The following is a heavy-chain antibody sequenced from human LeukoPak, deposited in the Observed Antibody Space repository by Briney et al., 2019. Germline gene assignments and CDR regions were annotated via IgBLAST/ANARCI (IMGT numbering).Heavy chain of an antibody. CDR1: GYTFTSYG. J-gene: IGHJ6*02. CDR3: ARGRGIVATIYYYYYGMDV. V-gene: IGHV1-8*02. D-gene: IGHD5-12*01. Sequence: ASVKVSCKASGYTFTSYGISWVRQATGQGLEWMGWMNPNSGNTGYAQKFQGRVTMTRNTSISTAYMELSSLRSEDTAVYYCARGRGIVATIYYYYYGMDVWGQGTTVTVSS. CDR2: MNPNSGNT.